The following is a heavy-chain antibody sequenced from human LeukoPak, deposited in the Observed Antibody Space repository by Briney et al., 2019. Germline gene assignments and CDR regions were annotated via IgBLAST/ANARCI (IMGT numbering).Heavy chain of an antibody. CDR1: GFTFSSYG. CDR2: IRSDGSNK. D-gene: IGHD3-3*01. V-gene: IGHV3-30*02. J-gene: IGHJ4*02. Sequence: GGSLRLSCAASGFTFSSYGMHWVRQAPGKGLEWVAFIRSDGSNKYYADSVKGRFTISRDNSKNTLYLQMNSLRAEDTAIYYCAKDTYDFWSGQSGYWGQGTLVTVSS. CDR3: AKDTYDFWSGQSGY.